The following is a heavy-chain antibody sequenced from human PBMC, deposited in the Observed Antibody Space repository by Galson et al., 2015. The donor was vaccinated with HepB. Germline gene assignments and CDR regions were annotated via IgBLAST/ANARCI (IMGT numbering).Heavy chain of an antibody. J-gene: IGHJ5*02. Sequence: TLSLTCAVSGGSIRSGGYSWSWIRQPPGKGLEWIGYIYHSGSTYYNPSLKSRVTISVDMSKNQFSLKLSSVTAADTAVYYCATMGRYYFDSSGYPTGWFDPWGQGTLVTVSS. D-gene: IGHD3-22*01. V-gene: IGHV4-30-2*01. CDR1: GGSIRSGGYS. CDR2: IYHSGST. CDR3: ATMGRYYFDSSGYPTGWFDP.